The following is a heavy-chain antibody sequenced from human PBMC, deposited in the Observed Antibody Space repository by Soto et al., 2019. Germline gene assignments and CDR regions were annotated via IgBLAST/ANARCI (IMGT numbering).Heavy chain of an antibody. CDR1: GGSISSGGYS. CDR2: IYHSGST. J-gene: IGHJ6*02. CDR3: ARVPDV. V-gene: IGHV4-30-2*01. Sequence: SETLSLTCAVSGGSISSGGYSWTWIRQPPGKGLEWIGYIYHSGSTYYNPSLKSRVTISVDRSKNQFSLKLNSVTAADTAVYYCARVPDVLGQLTTVTVSS.